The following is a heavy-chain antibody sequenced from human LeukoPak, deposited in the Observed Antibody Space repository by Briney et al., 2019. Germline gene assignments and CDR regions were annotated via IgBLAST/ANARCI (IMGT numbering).Heavy chain of an antibody. V-gene: IGHV4-31*03. D-gene: IGHD3-22*01. J-gene: IGHJ5*02. CDR3: ARRMYYYDSSGYYYFEWVFDP. Sequence: SETLSLTCTVSGGSISSGGYYWSWIRQHPGKGLEWIGYIYYSGSTYYNPSLKSRVTISVDTSKNQFSLKLSSVTAADTAVYYCARRMYYYDSSGYYYFEWVFDPWGQGTLVTVSS. CDR2: IYYSGST. CDR1: GGSISSGGYY.